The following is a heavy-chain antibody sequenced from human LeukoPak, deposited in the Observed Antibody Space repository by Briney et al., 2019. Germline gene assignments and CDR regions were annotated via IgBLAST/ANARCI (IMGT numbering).Heavy chain of an antibody. V-gene: IGHV3-23*01. Sequence: SCKASGYTFTSYGMSWVRQAPGKGLEWVSAISGSGGSTYYADSVKGRFTISRDNSKNTLYLQMNSLRAEDTAVYYCAKVAVADLYFDYWGQGTLVTVSS. CDR3: AKVAVADLYFDY. D-gene: IGHD6-19*01. CDR1: GYTFTSYG. J-gene: IGHJ4*02. CDR2: ISGSGGST.